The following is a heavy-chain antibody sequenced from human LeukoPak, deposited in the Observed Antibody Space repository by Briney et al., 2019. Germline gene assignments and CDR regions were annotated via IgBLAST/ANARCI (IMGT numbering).Heavy chain of an antibody. CDR1: GFTFSSYE. CDR2: ITGSGDTI. J-gene: IGHJ4*02. Sequence: GGSLRLSCSASGFTFSSYEMNWVRQAPGKGLEWISYITGSGDTIYYADSVKGRFTISRDNAKNSLFLQMNSLTADDTALYYCARERTTIVSGTTIGAYWGQGTLVTVSS. CDR3: ARERTTIVSGTTIGAY. D-gene: IGHD2/OR15-2a*01. V-gene: IGHV3-48*03.